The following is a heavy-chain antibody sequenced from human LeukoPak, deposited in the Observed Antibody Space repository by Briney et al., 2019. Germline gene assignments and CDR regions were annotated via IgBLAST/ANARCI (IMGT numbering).Heavy chain of an antibody. CDR1: GGSISSYY. Sequence: SETLSLTCTVSGGSISSYYWSWIRQPPGKGLVWIGYIYYSGNTNYNSSLESRVTISVDTSKNQFSLRLNSVTAADTAVYYCVRGRAWFDPWGQGTLVTVSS. D-gene: IGHD3-10*01. CDR2: IYYSGNT. J-gene: IGHJ5*02. CDR3: VRGRAWFDP. V-gene: IGHV4-59*01.